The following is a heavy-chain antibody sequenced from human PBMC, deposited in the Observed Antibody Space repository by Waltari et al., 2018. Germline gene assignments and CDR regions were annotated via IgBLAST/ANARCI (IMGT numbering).Heavy chain of an antibody. V-gene: IGHV4-61*02. CDR3: AKGAGPPWFDP. Sequence: QVQLQESGPGLVKPSESVSLTCTVSGDSINSGNYFWSWIRQPAGKGLEWIGRIEARGNTNYSPPLRSRVTISVDTSQNQFSLQLRSVTAADTAVYYCAKGAGPPWFDPWGQGVMVTVSS. CDR1: GDSINSGNYF. CDR2: IEARGNT. J-gene: IGHJ5*02.